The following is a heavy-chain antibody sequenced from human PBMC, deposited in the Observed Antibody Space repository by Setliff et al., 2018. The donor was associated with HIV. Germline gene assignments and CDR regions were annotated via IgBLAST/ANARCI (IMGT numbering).Heavy chain of an antibody. CDR2: IDHSGST. V-gene: IGHV4-38-2*02. CDR1: GYSISSGYY. Sequence: SETLSLTCAVSGYSISSGYYWGWIRQPPGKGLEWIGSIDHSGSTYYNPSLKSRVTISVDTSKNQFSLKLSSVTAADTAVYYCARDFDYYDSSGPTLCYFDYWGQGTLVTVSS. CDR3: ARDFDYYDSSGPTLCYFDY. D-gene: IGHD3-22*01. J-gene: IGHJ4*02.